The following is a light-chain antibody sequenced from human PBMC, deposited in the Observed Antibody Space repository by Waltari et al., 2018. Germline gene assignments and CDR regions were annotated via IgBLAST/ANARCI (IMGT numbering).Light chain of an antibody. J-gene: IGKJ5*01. Sequence: DIVMPHSPDALAVSLGATATINCKSSHRVLYSSNNKNYLAWYQQKPGQPPKLLIYGASTRETGVPDRFSGSGSGTDFTLTISSLQAEDVAVYYCQQYYNTPITFGQGTRLEIK. CDR2: GAS. V-gene: IGKV4-1*01. CDR3: QQYYNTPIT. CDR1: HRVLYSSNNKNY.